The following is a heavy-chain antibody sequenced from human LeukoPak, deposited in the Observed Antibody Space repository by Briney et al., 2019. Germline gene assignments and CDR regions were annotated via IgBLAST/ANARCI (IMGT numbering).Heavy chain of an antibody. Sequence: GGSLRLSCAASGFTFSTNSMNWGRQAPGKGLEWISYITSTSSAKYYADSVKGRFTISRDNAKNLLYLQMNSLRDEDTALYYCARDTNWGFDYWGQGTLVTVSS. CDR1: GFTFSTNS. V-gene: IGHV3-48*02. CDR3: ARDTNWGFDY. CDR2: ITSTSSAK. J-gene: IGHJ4*02. D-gene: IGHD7-27*01.